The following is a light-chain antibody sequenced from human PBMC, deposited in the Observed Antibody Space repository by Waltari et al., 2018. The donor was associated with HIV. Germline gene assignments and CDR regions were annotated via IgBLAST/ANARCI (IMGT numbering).Light chain of an antibody. Sequence: QSALTQPASVSGSPGQSITISCTGTSSDVVIYKYVSWYQQHPGRAPKLMIYEVSNRPSGVSDRFSGSKSGITASLTISGLQAEDEADYYCSSYTRSTTVVFGGGTKVTVL. CDR1: SSDVVIYKY. J-gene: IGLJ2*01. V-gene: IGLV2-14*01. CDR3: SSYTRSTTVV. CDR2: EVS.